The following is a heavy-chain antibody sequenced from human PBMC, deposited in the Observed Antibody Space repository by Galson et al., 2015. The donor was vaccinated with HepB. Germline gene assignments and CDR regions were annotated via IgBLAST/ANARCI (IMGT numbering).Heavy chain of an antibody. Sequence: SLRLSCAASGFTFSSYAMSWVRQAPGKGLEWVSAISGSGGSTYYADSVKGRFTISRDNSKNTLYLQMNSLRAEDTAVYYCAKDPNPTRAPWRNWFDPWGQGTLVTVSS. V-gene: IGHV3-23*01. J-gene: IGHJ5*02. CDR3: AKDPNPTRAPWRNWFDP. D-gene: IGHD3-10*01. CDR1: GFTFSSYA. CDR2: ISGSGGST.